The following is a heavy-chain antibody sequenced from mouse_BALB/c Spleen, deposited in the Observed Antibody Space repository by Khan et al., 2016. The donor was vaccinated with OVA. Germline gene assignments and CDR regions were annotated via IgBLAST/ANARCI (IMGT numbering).Heavy chain of an antibody. CDR2: IWSDGRT. CDR3: ARHSYRYDFTY. CDR1: GFSLNIYG. J-gene: IGHJ3*01. V-gene: IGHV2-4-1*01. Sequence: QVQLKESGPGLVQPSQTLSVTCTVSGFSLNIYGLHWVRQSPGKGLEWLGVIWSDGRTDYNTAFISRLSINKDNSKNQVSFKMNSLQGDDTAIYYCARHSYRYDFTYWGQGTLVTVSA. D-gene: IGHD2-14*01.